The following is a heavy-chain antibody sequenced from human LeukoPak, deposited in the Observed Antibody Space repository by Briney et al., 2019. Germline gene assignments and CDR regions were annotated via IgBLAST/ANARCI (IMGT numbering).Heavy chain of an antibody. CDR2: ISGSGGST. CDR3: ARSIAAAGDLGAFDI. J-gene: IGHJ3*02. CDR1: GFTFSSYA. Sequence: GGSLRLSCAASGFTFSSYAMSWVRQAPGKGLEWVSAISGSGGSTYYADSVKGRVTISRDNSKNPLYLQMNSLRAEDTAVYYCARSIAAAGDLGAFDIWGQGTMVTVSS. D-gene: IGHD6-6*01. V-gene: IGHV3-23*01.